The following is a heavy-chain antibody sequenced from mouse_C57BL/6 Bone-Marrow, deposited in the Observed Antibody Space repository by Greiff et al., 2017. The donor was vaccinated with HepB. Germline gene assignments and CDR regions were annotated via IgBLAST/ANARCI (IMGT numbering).Heavy chain of an antibody. CDR2: INYDGSST. V-gene: IGHV5-16*01. CDR1: GFTFSDYY. Sequence: EVKVVESEGGLVQPGRSMKLSCTASGFTFSDYYMAWVRQVPEKGLEWVANINYDGSSTYYLDSLKSRFIISRDNAKNILYLQMSSLKSEDTATYYCAREGLWYFDYWGQGTTLTVSS. J-gene: IGHJ2*01. D-gene: IGHD1-1*02. CDR3: AREGLWYFDY.